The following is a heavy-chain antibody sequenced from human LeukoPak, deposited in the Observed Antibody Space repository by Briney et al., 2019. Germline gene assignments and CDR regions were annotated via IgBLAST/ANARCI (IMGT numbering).Heavy chain of an antibody. Sequence: GASVKVSCKASGYTFTSYDINWVRQATGQGLEWMGGIIPIFGTANYAQKFQGRVTITTDESTSTAYMELSSLRSEDTAVYYCAGREMIYYYYYMDVWGKGTTVTVSS. CDR1: GYTFTSYD. D-gene: IGHD5-24*01. J-gene: IGHJ6*03. CDR2: IIPIFGTA. CDR3: AGREMIYYYYYMDV. V-gene: IGHV1-69*05.